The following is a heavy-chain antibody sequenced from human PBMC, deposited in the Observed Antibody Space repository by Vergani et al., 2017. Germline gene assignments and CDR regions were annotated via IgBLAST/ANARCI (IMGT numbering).Heavy chain of an antibody. CDR3: ARVLYYYDSSGYPNFGGMDV. Sequence: QVQLVQSGAEVKKPGASVKVSCKASGYTFTSYAMHWVRQAPGQRLEWMGWINAGNGNTKYSQKFQGRVTITRDTSASTAYMELSSLRSEDTAVYYCARVLYYYDSSGYPNFGGMDVWGQGTTVTVSS. V-gene: IGHV1-3*01. CDR1: GYTFTSYA. J-gene: IGHJ6*02. D-gene: IGHD3-22*01. CDR2: INAGNGNT.